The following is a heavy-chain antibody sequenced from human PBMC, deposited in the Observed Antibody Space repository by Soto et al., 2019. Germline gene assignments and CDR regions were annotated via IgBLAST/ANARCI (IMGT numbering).Heavy chain of an antibody. D-gene: IGHD3-16*01. CDR1: GYTFTSYA. J-gene: IGHJ2*01. V-gene: IGHV1-3*01. Sequence: QVQLVQSGAEVNKPGASVKVSCKASGYTFTSYAMHWVRQAPGQRLEWMGWINAGNGNTKYSQKFQVRGTITRDTSASTANMELSSLRSEATAEYYCARGGSLYWYFDLWGRGTLVTVSS. CDR2: INAGNGNT. CDR3: ARGGSLYWYFDL.